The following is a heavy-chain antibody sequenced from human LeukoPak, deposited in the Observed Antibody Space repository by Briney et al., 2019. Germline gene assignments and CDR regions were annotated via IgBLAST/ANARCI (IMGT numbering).Heavy chain of an antibody. Sequence: GASMKVSCKASGYTFTSYDINWVRQATGQGLEWMGWMNPNSGNTGYAQKFQGRVTMTRNTSISTAYMELSSLRSEDTAVYYCSVGPLYDYGVTWGQGTLVTVSS. V-gene: IGHV1-8*01. CDR3: SVGPLYDYGVT. J-gene: IGHJ5*02. CDR2: MNPNSGNT. CDR1: GYTFTSYD. D-gene: IGHD4-17*01.